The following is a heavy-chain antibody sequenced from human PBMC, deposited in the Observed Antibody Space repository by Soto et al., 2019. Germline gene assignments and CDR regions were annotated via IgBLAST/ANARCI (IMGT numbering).Heavy chain of an antibody. CDR3: ARHHYGDYFATKDGGPRPLNWFDP. V-gene: IGHV4-39*01. CDR1: GGSISSSSYY. J-gene: IGHJ5*02. D-gene: IGHD4-17*01. CDR2: IYYSGST. Sequence: SETLSLTCTVSGGSISSSSYYWGWIRQPPGKGLEWIGSIYYSGSTYYNPSLKSRVTISVDTSKNQFSLKLSSVTTADTAVYYCARHHYGDYFATKDGGPRPLNWFDPWGQGTLVTVSS.